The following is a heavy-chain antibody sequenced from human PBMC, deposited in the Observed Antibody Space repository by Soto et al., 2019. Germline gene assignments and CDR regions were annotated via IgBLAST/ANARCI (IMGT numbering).Heavy chain of an antibody. CDR2: ISYDGRVK. Sequence: QVQLVESGGGVAQPGRSLSLSCAASGFTFSDYPMHWVRQAPSKGLEWVAVISYDGRVKYYVDSVKGRFTISRDDSKNTLYLQMNSLRVDDTAVYYCARDFIVGAPDYFDYWGQGTLVTVSS. CDR1: GFTFSDYP. V-gene: IGHV3-30*04. CDR3: ARDFIVGAPDYFDY. D-gene: IGHD1-26*01. J-gene: IGHJ4*02.